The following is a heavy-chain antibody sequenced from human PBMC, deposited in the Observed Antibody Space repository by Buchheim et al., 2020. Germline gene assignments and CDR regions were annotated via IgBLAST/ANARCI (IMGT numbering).Heavy chain of an antibody. Sequence: QVQLVESGGGVVQPGRSLRLSCAASGFTFSSYAMHWVRQAPGKGLEWVAVISYDGSNKYSADSVKGRFTISRDNSKNTLYLQRNSLRAEDTTVYYCAMSLVIANKPIDYWGQGTL. D-gene: IGHD2-21*01. CDR3: AMSLVIANKPIDY. CDR1: GFTFSSYA. CDR2: ISYDGSNK. J-gene: IGHJ4*01. V-gene: IGHV3-30*04.